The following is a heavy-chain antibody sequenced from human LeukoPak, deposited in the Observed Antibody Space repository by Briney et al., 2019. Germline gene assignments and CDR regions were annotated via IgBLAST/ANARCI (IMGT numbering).Heavy chain of an antibody. J-gene: IGHJ6*03. CDR2: INHSGST. Sequence: SSETLSLTCAVYGGSFSGYYWSWIRQPPGKGLEWIGEINHSGSTNYNPSLKSRVTISVDTSKNQFSLKLSSVTAADTAVYYCARGYYGSGSYYIHLGYYYYYMDVWGKGTTVTISS. CDR3: ARGYYGSGSYYIHLGYYYYYMDV. V-gene: IGHV4-34*01. D-gene: IGHD3-10*01. CDR1: GGSFSGYY.